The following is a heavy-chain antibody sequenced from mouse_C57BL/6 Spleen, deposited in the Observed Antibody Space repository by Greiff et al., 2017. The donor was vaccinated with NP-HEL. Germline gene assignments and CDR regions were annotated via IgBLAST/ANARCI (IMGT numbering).Heavy chain of an antibody. Sequence: EVQLQQSGPELVKPGASVKIPCKASGYTFTDYNMDWVKQSHGKSLEWIGDINPNNGGTIYNQKFKGKATLTVDKSSSTAYMELRSLTSEDTAVYYCARGPYYGSRDWYFDVWGTGTTVTVSS. V-gene: IGHV1-18*01. J-gene: IGHJ1*03. CDR1: GYTFTDYN. CDR2: INPNNGGT. CDR3: ARGPYYGSRDWYFDV. D-gene: IGHD1-1*01.